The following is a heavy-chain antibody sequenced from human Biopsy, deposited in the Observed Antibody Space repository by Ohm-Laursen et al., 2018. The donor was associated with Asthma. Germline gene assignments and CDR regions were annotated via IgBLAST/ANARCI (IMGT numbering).Heavy chain of an antibody. V-gene: IGHV4-30-4*01. Sequence: TLSLTCTVSGASIKTDDHYWSWLRQPPGKGLEWFGFIHYSGSTSYNPSLKGGVTISVDTSKNQFSLKLSSVTAADTAVYYFARASLAAFSNWFDPWGQGTLVTVSS. CDR2: IHYSGST. D-gene: IGHD6-19*01. CDR3: ARASLAAFSNWFDP. CDR1: GASIKTDDHY. J-gene: IGHJ5*02.